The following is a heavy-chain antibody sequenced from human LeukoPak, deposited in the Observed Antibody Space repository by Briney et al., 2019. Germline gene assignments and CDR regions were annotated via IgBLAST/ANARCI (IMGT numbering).Heavy chain of an antibody. Sequence: PSETLSLTCTVSGGSISSYYWSWIRQPPGKGLEWIGRIYTSGTTNYNPSLKSRVTMSVDTSKNQFSLNLSSVTAADTAVYYCARDCSSTSCYLDYWGQGTLVTVSS. D-gene: IGHD2-2*01. CDR3: ARDCSSTSCYLDY. V-gene: IGHV4-4*07. J-gene: IGHJ4*02. CDR1: GGSISSYY. CDR2: IYTSGTT.